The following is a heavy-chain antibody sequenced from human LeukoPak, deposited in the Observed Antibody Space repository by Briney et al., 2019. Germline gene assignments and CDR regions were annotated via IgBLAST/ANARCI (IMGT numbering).Heavy chain of an antibody. CDR3: ARVAHNWNVLDY. D-gene: IGHD1-1*01. Sequence: PGGSLRLSCAASRFTFSSYSMNWVRQAPGKGLEWVSYISSSSTIYYADSVKGRFTISRDNAKNSLYLQMNSLRAEDTAVYYCARVAHNWNVLDYWGQGTLVTVSS. J-gene: IGHJ4*02. CDR1: RFTFSSYS. CDR2: ISSSSTI. V-gene: IGHV3-48*01.